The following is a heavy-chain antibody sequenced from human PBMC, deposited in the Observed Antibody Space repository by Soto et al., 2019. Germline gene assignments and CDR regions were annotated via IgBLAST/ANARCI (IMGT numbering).Heavy chain of an antibody. D-gene: IGHD6-6*01. CDR1: GGTFSSYA. J-gene: IGHJ6*02. CDR3: ARESSSPNYYYYGMDV. Sequence: QVQLVQSGAEVKKPGSSVKVSCRASGGTFSSYAVSWVRQAPGQGLEWMGVIIPLLNTPKYVEKFQGRVTITADASATTAYLELSSLTSDDTAVYYCARESSSPNYYYYGMDVWGQGTTVTVSS. V-gene: IGHV1-69*01. CDR2: IIPLLNTP.